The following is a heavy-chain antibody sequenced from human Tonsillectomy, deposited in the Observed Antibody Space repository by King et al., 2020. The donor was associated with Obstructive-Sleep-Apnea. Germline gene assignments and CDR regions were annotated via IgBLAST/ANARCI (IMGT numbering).Heavy chain of an antibody. J-gene: IGHJ4*02. Sequence: VQLVESGGGLVKPGESLRLSCAASGFTFSDYYMTWIRQAPGKGLEWLSYISSTSRYTNYADSVKGRFTISRDNAKNSVYLLMNSLRAEDTAAYYCVRDRPRNSDWYLSYFDYWGQGTLVTVSS. CDR1: GFTFSDYY. CDR2: ISSTSRYT. CDR3: VRDRPRNSDWYLSYFDY. D-gene: IGHD6-19*01. V-gene: IGHV3-11*06.